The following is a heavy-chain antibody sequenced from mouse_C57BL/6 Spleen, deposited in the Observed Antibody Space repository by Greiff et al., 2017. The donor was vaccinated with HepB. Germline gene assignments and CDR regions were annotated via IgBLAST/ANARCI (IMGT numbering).Heavy chain of an antibody. D-gene: IGHD1-1*01. CDR1: GFTFNTYA. J-gene: IGHJ3*01. CDR3: VRGDYYGSSPLFAY. V-gene: IGHV10-3*01. CDR2: IRSKSSNYAT. Sequence: EVQGVESGGGLVQPKGSLKLSCAASGFTFNTYAMHWVRQAPGKGLEWVARIRSKSSNYATYYADSVKDRFTISRDDSQSMLYLQMNNLKTEDTAMYYCVRGDYYGSSPLFAYWGQGTLVTVSA.